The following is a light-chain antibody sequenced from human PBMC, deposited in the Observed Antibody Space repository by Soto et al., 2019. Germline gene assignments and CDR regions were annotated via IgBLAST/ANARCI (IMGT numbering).Light chain of an antibody. CDR1: QTVSSSY. CDR2: TVS. J-gene: IGKJ1*01. CDR3: QSET. V-gene: IGKV3-20*01. Sequence: EIVLTQSPGTLSLSPGERATLSCRASQTVSSSYLAWYQHKPGQAPRLLIYTVSTRAAGIPDRFSGSGSGTDFTLTISRLEPEDSAVYYCQSETLGQGTKVDIK.